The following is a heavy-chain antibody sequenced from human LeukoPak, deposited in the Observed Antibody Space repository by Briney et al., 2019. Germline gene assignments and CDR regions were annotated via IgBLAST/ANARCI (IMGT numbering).Heavy chain of an antibody. V-gene: IGHV4-4*02. D-gene: IGHD1-26*01. J-gene: IGHJ4*02. CDR1: GGSISSSNW. CDR2: IYHSGST. CDR3: AREGGVGATGGPYYFDY. Sequence: SETLSLTCAVSGGSISSSNWWSWVRQPPGKGLEWIGEIYHSGSTNYNPSLKSRVTISVDKSKNQFSLKLSSVTAADTAVYYCAREGGVGATGGPYYFDYWGQGTLVTVSS.